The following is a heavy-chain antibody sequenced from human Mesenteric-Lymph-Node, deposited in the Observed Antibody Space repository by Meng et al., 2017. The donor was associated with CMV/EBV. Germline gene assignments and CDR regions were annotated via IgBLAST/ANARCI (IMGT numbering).Heavy chain of an antibody. Sequence: QVQLHEWGVGLLKPSETLSVTGAGYGGSFNGYYWNWIRQSPEKGLEWIGEINHSGSTTYNPSFTSRIIISVDTSTNQISLNMSSVTAADTAVYYCARGSSYDILTGYFDYWGQGALVTVSS. CDR3: ARGSSYDILTGYFDY. V-gene: IGHV4-34*01. D-gene: IGHD3-9*01. CDR2: INHSGST. J-gene: IGHJ4*02. CDR1: GGSFNGYY.